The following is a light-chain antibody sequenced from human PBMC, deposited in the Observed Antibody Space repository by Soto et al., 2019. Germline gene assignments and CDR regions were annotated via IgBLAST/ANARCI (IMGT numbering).Light chain of an antibody. V-gene: IGKV1-39*01. Sequence: DIQMTQSQSSLSAFVGDTVTISCRATDSIDRYLNWYQQKPGQAPRVLITAASTLRSGVPSRFSGSGSRTDFTLTINNLQPGDFATYYCQRTYNAPFTFGPGTKVAIK. CDR3: QRTYNAPFT. CDR1: DSIDRY. J-gene: IGKJ3*01. CDR2: AAS.